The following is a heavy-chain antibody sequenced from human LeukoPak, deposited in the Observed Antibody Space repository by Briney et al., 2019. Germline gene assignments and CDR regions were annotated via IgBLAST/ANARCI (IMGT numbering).Heavy chain of an antibody. CDR3: ANSLDY. V-gene: IGHV3-7*01. CDR2: IKEDGSQT. D-gene: IGHD2-21*01. J-gene: IGHJ4*02. Sequence: PEGSLRLSCVASGFTFSRSWKDWVRQAPGKGLEWMANIKEDGSQTYYVDSAKGRFTISRDNAKNSLYLQMDSLRVEDTAIYYCANSLDYWGRGTLVTVSS. CDR1: GFTFSRSW.